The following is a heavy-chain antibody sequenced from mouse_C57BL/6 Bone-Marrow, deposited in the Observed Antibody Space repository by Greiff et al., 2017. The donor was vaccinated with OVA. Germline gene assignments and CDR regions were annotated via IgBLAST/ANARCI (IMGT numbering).Heavy chain of an antibody. CDR3: ARDLGWLPFDY. J-gene: IGHJ2*01. D-gene: IGHD2-2*01. CDR1: GFTFSSYA. Sequence: EVKVVESGGGLVKPGGSLKLSCAASGFTFSSYAMSWVRQTPEKRLGWVATISDGGSYTYYPDNVKGRFTISRDNAKNNLYLQMSHLKSEDTAMYYCARDLGWLPFDYWGQGTTLTVSS. CDR2: ISDGGSYT. V-gene: IGHV5-4*01.